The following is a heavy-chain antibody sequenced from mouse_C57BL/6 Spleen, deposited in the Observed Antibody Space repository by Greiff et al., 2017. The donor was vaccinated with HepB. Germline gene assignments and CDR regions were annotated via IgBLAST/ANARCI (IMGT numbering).Heavy chain of an antibody. J-gene: IGHJ3*01. CDR3: ARWYYEFAY. Sequence: EVQLQQSGPELVKPGASVKIPCKASGYTFTDYNMDWVKQSHGKSLEWIGDINPNNGGTIYNQKFKGRATLTVDKSSSTAYMELRSLTSEETAVYYCARWYYEFAYWGQGTLVTVSA. CDR1: GYTFTDYN. D-gene: IGHD2-4*01. V-gene: IGHV1-18*01. CDR2: INPNNGGT.